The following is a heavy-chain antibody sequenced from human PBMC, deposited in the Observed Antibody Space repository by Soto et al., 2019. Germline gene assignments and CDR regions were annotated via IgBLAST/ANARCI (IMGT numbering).Heavy chain of an antibody. Sequence: SVKVSCKASVGTFSSYAISWVRQAPGQGLEWMGGIIPIFGTANYAQKFQGRVTITADRSTSTAYMELSSLRSEDTAVYYCAREMVYAEGALAFDIWGQGTMVTVSS. CDR3: AREMVYAEGALAFDI. V-gene: IGHV1-69*06. CDR1: VGTFSSYA. J-gene: IGHJ3*02. CDR2: IIPIFGTA. D-gene: IGHD2-8*01.